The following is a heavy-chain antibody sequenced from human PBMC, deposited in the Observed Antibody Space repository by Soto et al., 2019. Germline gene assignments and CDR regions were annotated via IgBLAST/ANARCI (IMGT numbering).Heavy chain of an antibody. CDR2: IYYSGST. V-gene: IGHV4-39*01. D-gene: IGHD3-9*01. Sequence: SETLSLTCTVSDGSISSSSYYWGWIRQPPGKGLEWIGSIYYSGSTNYNPSLKSRVTISVDTSKNQFSLKLSSVTAADTAVYYCARGPPLGERYFDWPPPGPSTLALSGYYFDYWGQGTLVTVSS. CDR1: DGSISSSSYY. CDR3: ARGPPLGERYFDWPPPGPSTLALSGYYFDY. J-gene: IGHJ4*02.